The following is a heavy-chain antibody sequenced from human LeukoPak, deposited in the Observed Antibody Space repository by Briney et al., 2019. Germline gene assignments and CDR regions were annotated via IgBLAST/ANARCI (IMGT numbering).Heavy chain of an antibody. CDR2: MSSSGNNK. J-gene: IGHJ4*02. D-gene: IGHD1-26*01. V-gene: IGHV3-21*01. CDR3: ARDRGSTEFDY. CDR1: GFTFSSYA. Sequence: GGSLRLSCAASGFTFSSYAMNWVRQAPGKGLEWVSSMSSSGNNKYYADAVKGRFTISRDNAKNTLYLQMNSLRAEDTAVYYCARDRGSTEFDYWGQGTLVTVSS.